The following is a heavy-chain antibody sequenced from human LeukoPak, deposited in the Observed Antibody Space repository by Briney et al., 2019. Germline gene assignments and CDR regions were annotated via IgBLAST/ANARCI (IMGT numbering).Heavy chain of an antibody. CDR3: AVGGDYVW. Sequence: GASVKVSCKASRYTFSNYDINWVRQATGQGLEWMGWMSPNCGNTGYAQKFQGRVTMTRNTSISTAYMELTSLRSEDTAVYYCAVGGDYVWWGQGTLVTVSS. CDR1: RYTFSNYD. CDR2: MSPNCGNT. D-gene: IGHD3-16*01. V-gene: IGHV1-8*01. J-gene: IGHJ4*02.